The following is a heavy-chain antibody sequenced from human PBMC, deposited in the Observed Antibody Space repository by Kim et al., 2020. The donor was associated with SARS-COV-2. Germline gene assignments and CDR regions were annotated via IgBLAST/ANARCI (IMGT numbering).Heavy chain of an antibody. J-gene: IGHJ6*03. D-gene: IGHD6-13*01. V-gene: IGHV1-18*01. Sequence: ASVKVSCKASGYTFTSYGISWVRQAPGQGLEWMGWISAYNGNTNYAQKLQGRVTMTTDTSTSTAYMELRSLRSDDTAVYYCARGPIAFIAAAFIMDVWGKGTTVTVSS. CDR2: ISAYNGNT. CDR3: ARGPIAFIAAAFIMDV. CDR1: GYTFTSYG.